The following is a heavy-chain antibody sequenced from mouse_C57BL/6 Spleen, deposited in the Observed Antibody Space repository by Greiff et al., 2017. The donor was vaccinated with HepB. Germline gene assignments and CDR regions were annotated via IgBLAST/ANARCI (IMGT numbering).Heavy chain of an antibody. J-gene: IGHJ2*01. Sequence: EVHLVESGGGLVKPGGSLKLSCAASGFTFSDYGMHWVRQAPEKGLEWVAYISSGSSTIYYADTVKGRFTISRDNAKNTLFLQMTSLRSEDTAMYYCARRDTTVVAPFDYWGQGTTLTVSS. V-gene: IGHV5-17*01. D-gene: IGHD1-1*01. CDR1: GFTFSDYG. CDR3: ARRDTTVVAPFDY. CDR2: ISSGSSTI.